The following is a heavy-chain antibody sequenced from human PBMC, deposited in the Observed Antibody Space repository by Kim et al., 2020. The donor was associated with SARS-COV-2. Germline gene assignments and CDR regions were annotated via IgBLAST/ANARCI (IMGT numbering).Heavy chain of an antibody. CDR3: ARGGLSNFDY. J-gene: IGHJ4*02. D-gene: IGHD2-15*01. Sequence: NNSNPALKSRVTISVDTAKTQFSLKLSSVTAADTAVYYCARGGLSNFDYWGQGTLVTVSS. CDR2: N. V-gene: IGHV4-59*09.